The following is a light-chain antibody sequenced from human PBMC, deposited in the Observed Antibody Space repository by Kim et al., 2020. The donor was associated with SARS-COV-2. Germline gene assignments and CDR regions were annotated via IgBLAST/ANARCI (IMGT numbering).Light chain of an antibody. J-gene: IGKJ1*01. CDR2: KVS. CDR1: QSINNW. V-gene: IGKV1-5*03. Sequence: DIQMTQSPSTLSASVGDRVTITCRASQSINNWLAWFQQKPGKAPKVLNYKVSILESGVPSRFSGSGSGTEFTLTISSLQPDDFATYYCQQYQSSSWTFGQGTKVDIK. CDR3: QQYQSSSWT.